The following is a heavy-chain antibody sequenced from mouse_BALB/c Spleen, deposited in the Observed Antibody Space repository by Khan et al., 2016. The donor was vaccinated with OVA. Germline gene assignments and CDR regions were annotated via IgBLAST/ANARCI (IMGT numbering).Heavy chain of an antibody. D-gene: IGHD4-1*01. J-gene: IGHJ3*01. V-gene: IGHV5-6*01. Sequence: EVELVESGGDLVRPGGSLKLSCAASGFTFSAYGMSWVRQSPDKRLEWVATINSGGYYTYYPDSLKGRFIISTDNAKNTLYLQMRSLKSEDTDMYYCASSLTGWFAYWGQGTLVTVSA. CDR1: GFTFSAYG. CDR3: ASSLTGWFAY. CDR2: INSGGYYT.